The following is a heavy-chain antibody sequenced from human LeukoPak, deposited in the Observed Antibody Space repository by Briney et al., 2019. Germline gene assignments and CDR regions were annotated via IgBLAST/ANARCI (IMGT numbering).Heavy chain of an antibody. Sequence: GRSLRLSCAASGFTFSLYTMHWVRQAPGKGLEWVAFIRYDGSNKYYADSVKGRFTISRDNAKNSLYLQMNSLRAEDTAVYYCVCLHGGTWSIDYWGQGTLVTVSS. CDR1: GFTFSLYT. CDR3: VCLHGGTWSIDY. V-gene: IGHV3-30*04. J-gene: IGHJ4*02. D-gene: IGHD6-13*01. CDR2: IRYDGSNK.